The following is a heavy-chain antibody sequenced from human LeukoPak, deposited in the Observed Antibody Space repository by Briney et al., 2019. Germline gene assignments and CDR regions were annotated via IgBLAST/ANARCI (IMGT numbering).Heavy chain of an antibody. CDR1: GGTFSSYA. D-gene: IGHD3-3*01. CDR3: ARGGSSITIFGVVRSNWFDP. J-gene: IGHJ5*02. CDR2: IIPIFGTA. V-gene: IGHV1-69*13. Sequence: SVKVSCKASGGTFSSYAISWVRQAPGQGLEWMGGIIPIFGTANYAQKSQDRVTITADESTSTAYMELSSLRSEDTAVYYCARGGSSITIFGVVRSNWFDPWGQGTLVTVSS.